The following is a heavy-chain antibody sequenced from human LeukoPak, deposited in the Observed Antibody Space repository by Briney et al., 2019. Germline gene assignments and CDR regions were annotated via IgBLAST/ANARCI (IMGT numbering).Heavy chain of an antibody. J-gene: IGHJ4*02. V-gene: IGHV5-51*01. CDR2: IYPGDSHT. D-gene: IGHD6-6*01. CDR3: ARQYSSSPTEFDY. Sequence: IYPGDSHTRYSPSFQGQVTISADKSISTAYLQWSSLKASDTAMYYCARQYSSSPTEFDYWGQGTLVTVSS.